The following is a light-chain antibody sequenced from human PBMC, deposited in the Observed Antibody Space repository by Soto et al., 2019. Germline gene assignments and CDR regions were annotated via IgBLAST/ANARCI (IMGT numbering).Light chain of an antibody. Sequence: DIQMTQSPSTLSASVGDRVTITCRASQSISSWLAWYQQKPGKAPKLLIYDASSLESGVPSRFSGSGSGTEFPLTISSLQPDDFATYYCQQYNNNSPFTFGPGTNVDIK. CDR2: DAS. CDR1: QSISSW. V-gene: IGKV1-5*01. J-gene: IGKJ3*01. CDR3: QQYNNNSPFT.